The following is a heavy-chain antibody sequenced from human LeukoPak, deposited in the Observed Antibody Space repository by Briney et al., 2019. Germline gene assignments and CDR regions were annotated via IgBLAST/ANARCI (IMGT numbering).Heavy chain of an antibody. V-gene: IGHV3-23*01. CDR3: AREGDSYGRWYFDY. CDR1: GFTFSSYA. CDR2: ISGSGGST. Sequence: PGGSQRLSCAASGFTFSSYAMSWVRQAPGKGLEWVSAISGSGGSTYYADSVKGRFTISRDNSKNTLYLQMNSLRAEDTAVYYCAREGDSYGRWYFDYWGQGTLVTVSS. D-gene: IGHD5-18*01. J-gene: IGHJ4*02.